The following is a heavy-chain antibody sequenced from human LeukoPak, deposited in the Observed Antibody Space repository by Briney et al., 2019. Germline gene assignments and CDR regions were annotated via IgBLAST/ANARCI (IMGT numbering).Heavy chain of an antibody. Sequence: ASVKVSCKASGYTFSGFYIHWVRQAPGQGLEWMGWINPNSGVTNYAQKLQGKVTITRDTSIDTAYMQLSRLRSDDTAVYYCAKDRYGDYEAPFHYYMDAWGRGTTVTVSS. J-gene: IGHJ6*03. CDR1: GYTFSGFY. CDR3: AKDRYGDYEAPFHYYMDA. D-gene: IGHD5-12*01. V-gene: IGHV1-2*02. CDR2: INPNSGVT.